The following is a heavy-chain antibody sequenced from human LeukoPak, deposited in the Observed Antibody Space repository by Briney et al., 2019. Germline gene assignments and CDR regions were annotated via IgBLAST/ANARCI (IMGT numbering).Heavy chain of an antibody. CDR3: ARDLGEDTTMIFFAY. J-gene: IGHJ4*02. CDR2: ISAYNGNT. D-gene: IGHD5-18*01. CDR1: GYTFTSYG. V-gene: IGHV1-18*01. Sequence: ASVKVSCKASGYTFTSYGISWVRQAPGQGLEWMGWISAYNGNTNSAQKFQGRVTMTTDISTSTAYMELRSLRSDDTAVYYCARDLGEDTTMIFFAYWGQGTLVTVSS.